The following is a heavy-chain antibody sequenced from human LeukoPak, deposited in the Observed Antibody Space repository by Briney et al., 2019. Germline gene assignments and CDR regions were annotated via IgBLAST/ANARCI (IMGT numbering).Heavy chain of an antibody. CDR1: GYTFTSYW. D-gene: IGHD6-19*01. J-gene: IGHJ4*02. CDR2: IYPGDSDT. CDR3: AAQTHSSGWYGGY. V-gene: IGHV5-51*01. Sequence: GESLKISCKGSGYTFTSYWIGWVRQMPGKGLEWMGIIYPGDSDTRYSPSFQGQVTISADKSISTAYLQWSSLKASDTAMYYCAAQTHSSGWYGGYWGQGTLVTVSS.